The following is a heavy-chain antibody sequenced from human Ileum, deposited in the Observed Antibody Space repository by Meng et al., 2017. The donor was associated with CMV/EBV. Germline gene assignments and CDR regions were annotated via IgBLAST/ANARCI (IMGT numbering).Heavy chain of an antibody. CDR2: IYYSGTT. V-gene: IGHV4-4*02. CDR3: ARDNCSGGSCYSSYYYGVDV. CDR1: GGFIRTSNW. Sequence: GSLRLSCTVSGGFIRTSNWWSWVRQPPGKGLEWIGEIYYSGTTNYNPSLKSRVTISLDESKNQFSLKLTSVTAADTAVYYCARDNCSGGSCYSSYYYGVDVWGQGTTVTVSS. J-gene: IGHJ6*02. D-gene: IGHD2-15*01.